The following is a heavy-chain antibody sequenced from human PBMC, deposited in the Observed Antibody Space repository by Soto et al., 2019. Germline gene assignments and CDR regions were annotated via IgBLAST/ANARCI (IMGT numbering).Heavy chain of an antibody. CDR1: GFNFKKFA. J-gene: IGHJ4*02. D-gene: IGHD6-19*01. CDR2: ISCCGGSA. V-gene: IGHV3-23*01. Sequence: LRLSCVASGFNFKKFAMAWVRQAAGEGLEWVSGISCCGGSASYADSVKGRSSIARDDSKNTVSLQLNSLRVEDTAQYYCAKADGQQWLIPHLDNWGQGTLVTVSS. CDR3: AKADGQQWLIPHLDN.